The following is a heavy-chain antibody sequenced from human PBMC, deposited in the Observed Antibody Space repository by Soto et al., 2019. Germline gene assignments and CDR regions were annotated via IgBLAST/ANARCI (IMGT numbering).Heavy chain of an antibody. V-gene: IGHV3-23*01. CDR1: GFTFSSYA. CDR3: ARRGSGTYFDY. CDR2: ISGSGDST. D-gene: IGHD6-13*01. Sequence: EVQLLDSGGGLVQPGGSLRLSCAASGFTFSSYAMNWVRQAPGKGLEWVSVISGSGDSTYYADSVKGRFTISRDNSKNTLYLKMNSLRTEDTAVYYCARRGSGTYFDYWGQGTLVTVSS. J-gene: IGHJ4*02.